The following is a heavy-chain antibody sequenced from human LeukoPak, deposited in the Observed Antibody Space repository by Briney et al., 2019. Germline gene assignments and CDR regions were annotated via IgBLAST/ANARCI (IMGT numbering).Heavy chain of an antibody. CDR2: VYTSGST. CDR3: ARDLEGIAAAGTGFYYYYMDV. V-gene: IGHV4-4*07. J-gene: IGHJ6*03. D-gene: IGHD6-13*01. Sequence: PSETLSLTCTVSGGSISSYYWSWIRQPAGKGLEWIGRVYTSGSTNYNPSLKSRVTMSVDTSKNQFSLKLSSVTAADTAVYYCARDLEGIAAAGTGFYYYYMDVWGKGTTVTVSS. CDR1: GGSISSYY.